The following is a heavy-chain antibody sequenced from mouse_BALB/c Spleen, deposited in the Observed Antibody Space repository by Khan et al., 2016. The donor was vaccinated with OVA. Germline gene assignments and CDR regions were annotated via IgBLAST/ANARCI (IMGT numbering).Heavy chain of an antibody. CDR3: AREWGSWVPN. V-gene: IGHV1-77*01. CDR2: IYPGSGNT. D-gene: IGHD1-3*01. CDR1: GYIFIDYN. J-gene: IGHJ3*01. Sequence: QVQLQQSGTELARPGASVKLSCKASGYIFIDYNINWVKQRTGQGLEWIGEIYPGSGNTYYNEKFKGKATLTADKSSSTAYMQLSSLPSEDSAVDFCAREWGSWVPNWGQGTLVTVSA.